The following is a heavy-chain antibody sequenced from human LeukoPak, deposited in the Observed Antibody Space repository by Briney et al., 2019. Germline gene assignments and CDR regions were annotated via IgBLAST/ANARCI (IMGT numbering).Heavy chain of an antibody. J-gene: IGHJ4*02. CDR2: MNPNSGNT. CDR3: ARAGYSSSWYPDY. V-gene: IGHV1-8*02. CDR1: GYTFTSYG. Sequence: ASVKVSCKASGYTFTSYGISWVRQAPGQGLEWMGWMNPNSGNTGYAQKFQGRVTMTRNTSISTAYMELSSLRSEDTAVYYCARAGYSSSWYPDYWGQGTLVTVSS. D-gene: IGHD6-13*01.